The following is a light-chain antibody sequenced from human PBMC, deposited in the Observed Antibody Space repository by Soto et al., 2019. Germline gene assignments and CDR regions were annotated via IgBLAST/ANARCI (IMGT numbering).Light chain of an antibody. CDR1: QSVTSN. J-gene: IGKJ1*01. CDR3: QHYNNWPPWT. V-gene: IGKV3-15*01. Sequence: EIVMTQSPATLSVSPGERATLSCRASQSVTSNLAWYQQKPCQAPRLLIYGASTRATGIPARFSGSGSGTEFTLTISSLQCEDFAVYYCQHYNNWPPWTFGQGTKVEIK. CDR2: GAS.